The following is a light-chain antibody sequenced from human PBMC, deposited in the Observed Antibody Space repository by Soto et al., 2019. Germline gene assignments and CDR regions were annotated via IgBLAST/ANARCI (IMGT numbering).Light chain of an antibody. Sequence: QSVLTQPPSVSAAPGQKVTISCSGSSSNIGSDFVSWYQQLPGTAPQLLIYENNKRPSGILDRFSGSKSATSATLGITGLQTGDEADYYCAAWDTSLSGGVFGGGTKLTVL. CDR2: ENN. CDR3: AAWDTSLSGGV. CDR1: SSNIGSDF. V-gene: IGLV1-51*02. J-gene: IGLJ3*02.